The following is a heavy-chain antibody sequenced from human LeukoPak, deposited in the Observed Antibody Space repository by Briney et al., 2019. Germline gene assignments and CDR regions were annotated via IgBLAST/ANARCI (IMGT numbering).Heavy chain of an antibody. CDR3: ARDFWEVPHTGVFDS. Sequence: PGGSLRISCAASGFTFSSHSVNWVRQAPGKGLDWVSSISSSSNYIYYADSVKGRFTISRDNTNNFLFLQMNSLRFEDTAVYYCARDFWEVPHTGVFDSWGQGTLVTVSS. CDR2: ISSSSNYI. CDR1: GFTFSSHS. D-gene: IGHD3-16*01. V-gene: IGHV3-21*06. J-gene: IGHJ4*02.